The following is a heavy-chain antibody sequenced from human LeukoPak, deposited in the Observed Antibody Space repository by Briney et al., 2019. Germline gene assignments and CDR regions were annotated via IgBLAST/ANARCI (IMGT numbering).Heavy chain of an antibody. CDR1: GFIFSSSA. Sequence: GTPVKVSCKASGFIFSSSAVQWGRQARGQRLEWLGWIAVGSGNTNYAQTFQERVTITRDMSTSTAYMELSSLRSEDTAVYYCAADIYPTYGEVPTFDYWGQGTLVTVSS. J-gene: IGHJ4*02. CDR2: IAVGSGNT. CDR3: AADIYPTYGEVPTFDY. D-gene: IGHD4-17*01. V-gene: IGHV1-58*01.